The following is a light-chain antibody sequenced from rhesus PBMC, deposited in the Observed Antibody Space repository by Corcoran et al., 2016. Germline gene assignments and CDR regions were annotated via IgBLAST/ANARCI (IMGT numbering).Light chain of an antibody. CDR3: GSFVATNTFI. CDR2: EVS. Sequence: QAALTQPRSVSGSPGQSVTISCTGSTSDSGGYNFVSWHRQHPGTAPKLLIHEVSKRPSGVSDRFSGSKSGNTASLTISGLPPEDEAEYYGGSFVATNTFIFGTGTRLTVL. CDR1: TSDSGGYNF. J-gene: IGLJ1*01. V-gene: IGLV2-32*02.